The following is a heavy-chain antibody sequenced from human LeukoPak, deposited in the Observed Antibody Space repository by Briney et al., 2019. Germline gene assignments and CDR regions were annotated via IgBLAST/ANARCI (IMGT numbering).Heavy chain of an antibody. V-gene: IGHV3-7*03. CDR1: GFTFSPYG. D-gene: IGHD1-26*01. CDR2: IKQDGSEK. J-gene: IGHJ4*02. Sequence: PGRSLRLSCAASGFTFSPYGMHWVRQAPGKGLEWVANIKQDGSEKNYVDSVKGRFTISRDNAKNSLYLQMNSLRAEDTAIYYCTRDYRGTFDYWGQGTLVTVSS. CDR3: TRDYRGTFDY.